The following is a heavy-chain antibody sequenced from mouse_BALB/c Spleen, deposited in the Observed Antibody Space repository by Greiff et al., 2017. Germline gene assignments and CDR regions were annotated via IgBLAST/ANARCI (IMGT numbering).Heavy chain of an antibody. CDR3: ARSRREGYAMDY. V-gene: IGHV5-17*02. J-gene: IGHJ4*01. Sequence: EVQLVESGGGLVQPGGSRKLSCAASGFTFSSFGMHWVRQAPEKGLEWVAYISSGSSTIYYADTVKGRFTISRDNPKNTLFLQMTSLRSEDTAMYYCARSRREGYAMDYWGQGTSVTVSS. CDR1: GFTFSSFG. D-gene: IGHD2-12*01. CDR2: ISSGSSTI.